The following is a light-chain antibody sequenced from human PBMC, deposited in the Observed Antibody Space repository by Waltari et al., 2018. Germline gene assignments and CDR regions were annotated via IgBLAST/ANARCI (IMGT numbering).Light chain of an antibody. CDR3: QQYDSNPLT. V-gene: IGKV1-5*03. CDR2: KTS. CDR1: QSLSNW. Sequence: ILMSHSPSTLPASVGDSVPTTCRRSQSLSNWLAWYQQKPGKAPKLLIYKTSTLESGVPSRFSGSGSGTEFTLTISSLQPDDFASYYCQQYDSNPLTFGGGTKVEV. J-gene: IGKJ4*01.